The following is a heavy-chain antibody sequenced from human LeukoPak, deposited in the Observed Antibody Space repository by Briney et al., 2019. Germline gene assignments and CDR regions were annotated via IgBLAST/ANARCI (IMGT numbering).Heavy chain of an antibody. CDR3: EKDSKRITMIVVVRSYYYNMDV. V-gene: IGHV3-30*02. Sequence: GGSLRLSCAASGFTFSSYGMHWVRQAPGKGLEWVAFIRYDGRNKYYADSVKGRFTISRDNSKNTLYLQMNSLRAEDTAVYYCEKDSKRITMIVVVRSYYYNMDVWGKGTTVTISS. D-gene: IGHD3-22*01. CDR1: GFTFSSYG. J-gene: IGHJ6*03. CDR2: IRYDGRNK.